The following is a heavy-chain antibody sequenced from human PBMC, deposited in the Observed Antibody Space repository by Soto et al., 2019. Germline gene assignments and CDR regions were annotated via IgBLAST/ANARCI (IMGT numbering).Heavy chain of an antibody. D-gene: IGHD5-18*01. J-gene: IGHJ6*02. CDR1: GFTFSSYG. CDR3: AKDLYSYGFHYYYGMDV. Sequence: GGSLRLSCAASGFTFSSYGMHWVRQAPGKGLEWVAVISYDGSNKYYADSVKGRFTISRDNSKNTLYLQMNSLRAEDTAVYYCAKDLYSYGFHYYYGMDVWGQGTPVTVSS. CDR2: ISYDGSNK. V-gene: IGHV3-30*18.